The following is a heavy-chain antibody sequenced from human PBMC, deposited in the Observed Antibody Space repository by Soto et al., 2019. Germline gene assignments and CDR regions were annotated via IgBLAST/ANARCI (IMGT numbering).Heavy chain of an antibody. V-gene: IGHV1-2*02. D-gene: IGHD2-2*02. CDR2: INPNSGGT. CDR3: ATKDIVVVPAAISYYYYGMDV. J-gene: IGHJ6*02. CDR1: GYTFTGYY. Sequence: ASVKVSCKASGYTFTGYYMHWVRQAPGQGLEWMGWINPNSGGTNYAQKFQGRVTMTRDTSISTAYMELSRLRSDDTAVYYCATKDIVVVPAAISYYYYGMDVWGQGTTVT.